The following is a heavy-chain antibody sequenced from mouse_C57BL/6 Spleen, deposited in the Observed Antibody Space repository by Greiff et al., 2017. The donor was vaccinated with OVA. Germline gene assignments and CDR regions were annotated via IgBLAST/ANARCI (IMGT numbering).Heavy chain of an antibody. CDR1: GYTFTSYW. D-gene: IGHD3-2*02. CDR2: IDPSDSYT. CDR3: ARGTAQATGAY. J-gene: IGHJ3*01. Sequence: QVQLQQPGAELVMPGASVKLSCKASGYTFTSYWMHWVKQRPGQGLEWIGEIDPSDSYTNYNPKFKGKSTLTVDKSSSTAYMQLSSLTSEDSAVYYCARGTAQATGAYWGQGTLVTVSA. V-gene: IGHV1-69*01.